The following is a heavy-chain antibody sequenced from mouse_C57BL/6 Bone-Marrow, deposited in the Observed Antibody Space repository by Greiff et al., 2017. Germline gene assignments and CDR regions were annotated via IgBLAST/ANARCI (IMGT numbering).Heavy chain of an antibody. D-gene: IGHD1-1*01. V-gene: IGHV1-50*01. CDR2: IDPSDSYT. CDR3: AREGSSPFYYAMDY. CDR1: GYTFTSYW. Sequence: QVQLQQPGAELVKPGASVKLSCKASGYTFTSYWMQWVQQRPGQGLEWIGEIDPSDSYTNYNQKFKGKATLTVDTSSSTAYMQLSSLTSEDSAVYYCAREGSSPFYYAMDYWGQGTTVTVSS. J-gene: IGHJ4*01.